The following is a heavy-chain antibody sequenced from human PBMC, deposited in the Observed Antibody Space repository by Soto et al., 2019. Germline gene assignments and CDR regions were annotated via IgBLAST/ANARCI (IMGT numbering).Heavy chain of an antibody. D-gene: IGHD1-1*01. V-gene: IGHV3-7*03. J-gene: IGHJ1*01. CDR2: INLDGSEK. CDR1: GFTFDDYT. Sequence: EVQLVESGGVVVQPGGSLRLSCAASGFTFDDYTMHWVRQAPGKGLEWVANINLDGSEKYYVDAVKGRFTISRDNAKNSLHLDLRDLRANDTAVYYCARGAMAGNEVPGDWGQGTLVTVSS. CDR3: ARGAMAGNEVPGD.